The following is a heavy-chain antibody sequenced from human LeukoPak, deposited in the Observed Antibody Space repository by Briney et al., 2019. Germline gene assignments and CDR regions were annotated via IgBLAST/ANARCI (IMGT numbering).Heavy chain of an antibody. CDR3: ARDDVSCTHGVCSDLFHY. D-gene: IGHD2-8*01. CDR1: GYTFTSYG. V-gene: IGHV1-18*01. Sequence: ASVKVSCKASGYTFTSYGISWVRQAPGQGLEWMGWISAYNGNTNYAQKLQGRVTMTTDTSTSTAYMELRSLRSDDTAVYYCARDDVSCTHGVCSDLFHYWGQGTLVTVSS. CDR2: ISAYNGNT. J-gene: IGHJ4*02.